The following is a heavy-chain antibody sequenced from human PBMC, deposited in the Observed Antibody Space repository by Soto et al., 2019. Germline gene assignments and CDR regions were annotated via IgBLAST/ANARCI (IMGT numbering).Heavy chain of an antibody. CDR1: GYTFNSFW. CDR2: MFPWTSDT. Sequence: GESLKISCQGSGYTFNSFWIGWVRPMPGEGLEWMGLMFPWTSDTRYSPSFQGHVSISVDRSTGTGYLQWNSLKASDTAMYYCVTTRDGTTFFPHWGQGTPVTVSS. J-gene: IGHJ4*02. D-gene: IGHD1-7*01. CDR3: VTTRDGTTFFPH. V-gene: IGHV5-51*01.